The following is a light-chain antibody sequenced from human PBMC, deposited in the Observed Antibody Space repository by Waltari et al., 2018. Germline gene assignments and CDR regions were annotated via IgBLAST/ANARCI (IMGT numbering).Light chain of an antibody. CDR2: VHTDGSH. CDR1: SEHISYV. CDR3: QTWGSGIQV. Sequence: QPVLTQSPSASASLGASVKLTCTLSSEHISYVIAWHQQQPEKGPRYLMKVHTDGSHIKGGGIPDRFSGSSSGAERSLIISSLQSEDEADYYCQTWGSGIQVFGGGTKLTVL. J-gene: IGLJ3*02. V-gene: IGLV4-69*01.